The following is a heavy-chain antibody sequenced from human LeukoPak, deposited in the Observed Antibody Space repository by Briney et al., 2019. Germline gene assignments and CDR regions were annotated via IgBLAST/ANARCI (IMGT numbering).Heavy chain of an antibody. CDR1: GFTFSSYS. CDR3: ARDLMGYDILTGYYPRGFDY. D-gene: IGHD3-9*01. J-gene: IGHJ4*02. CDR2: ISSSSSYI. V-gene: IGHV3-21*01. Sequence: GGSLRLSCAASGFTFSSYSMNWVRQAPGQGLEWASSISSSSSYIYYADSVKGRFTISRDNAKNSLYLQMNSLRAEDTAVYYCARDLMGYDILTGYYPRGFDYWGQGTLVTVSS.